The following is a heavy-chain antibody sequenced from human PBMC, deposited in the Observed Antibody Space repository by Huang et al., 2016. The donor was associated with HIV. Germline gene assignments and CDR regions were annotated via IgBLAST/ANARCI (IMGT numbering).Heavy chain of an antibody. D-gene: IGHD3-10*01. CDR1: GGSITDSTYY. J-gene: IGHJ4*02. Sequence: QLQLQESGPGLVRPSETLSLICTVSGGSITDSTYYWGWIRQPPGKGLEWIGSIYYSGDTDYNPCLKSRVPMSVDTSKNRFSLDIRSVAVADTAIYYCARHFGSWSGYFDSWGQGTLVPVSS. CDR3: ARHFGSWSGYFDS. CDR2: IYYSGDT. V-gene: IGHV4-39*01.